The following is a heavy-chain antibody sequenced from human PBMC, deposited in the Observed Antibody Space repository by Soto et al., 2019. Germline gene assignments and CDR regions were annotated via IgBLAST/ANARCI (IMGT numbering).Heavy chain of an antibody. V-gene: IGHV4-30-2*01. D-gene: IGHD3-16*01. CDR3: ARHFGWFDP. CDR2: IYHSGST. CDR1: GGSISSGGYS. Sequence: TSETLSLTCAVSGGSISSGGYSWSWIRQPPGKGLEWIGYIYHSGSTNYNPSLKSRVTISVDTSKNQFSLKLSSVTAADTAVYYCARHFGWFDPWGQGTLVTVSS. J-gene: IGHJ5*02.